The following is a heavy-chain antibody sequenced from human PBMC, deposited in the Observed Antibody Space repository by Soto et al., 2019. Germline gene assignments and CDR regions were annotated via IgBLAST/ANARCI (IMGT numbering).Heavy chain of an antibody. J-gene: IGHJ4*02. V-gene: IGHV3-23*01. CDR2: ITATDGNT. CDR1: GFNFKAYA. Sequence: EVQLLESGGASVQPGGSLRLSCVASGFNFKAYAMGWVRQAPGKGLEWVSSITATDGNTYYADSVRGRFTISRDNSRNSLFLQMNGLRLEDSALYYCAKDEGTSSTVFDYWGQGTLVTVSS. CDR3: AKDEGTSSTVFDY. D-gene: IGHD4-4*01.